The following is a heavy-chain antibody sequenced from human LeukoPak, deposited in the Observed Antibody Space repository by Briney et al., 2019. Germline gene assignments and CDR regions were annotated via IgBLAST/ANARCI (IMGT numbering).Heavy chain of an antibody. CDR2: ISSSSSYI. Sequence: GGSLRLSCAASGFTFSSYSMNWVRRAPGKGLEWVSSISSSSSYIYYADSVKGRFTISRDNAKNSLYLQMNSLRAEDTAVYYCARVLYRVTAPLDYWGQGTLVTVSS. CDR3: ARVLYRVTAPLDY. D-gene: IGHD2-21*02. CDR1: GFTFSSYS. V-gene: IGHV3-21*01. J-gene: IGHJ4*02.